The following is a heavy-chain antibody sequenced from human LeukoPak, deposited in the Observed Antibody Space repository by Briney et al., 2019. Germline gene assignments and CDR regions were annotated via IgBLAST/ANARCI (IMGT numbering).Heavy chain of an antibody. CDR3: ARVVLSSSWERPYFNY. CDR1: GGSFSGYY. J-gene: IGHJ4*02. D-gene: IGHD6-13*01. Sequence: PSETLSLTCAVYGGSFSGYYWSWIRQPPGKGLEWIGEINHSGSTNYNPSLKSRVTISVDTSKNQFSLKLSSVTAADTAVYYCARVVLSSSWERPYFNYWGRGTLVTVSS. V-gene: IGHV4-34*01. CDR2: INHSGST.